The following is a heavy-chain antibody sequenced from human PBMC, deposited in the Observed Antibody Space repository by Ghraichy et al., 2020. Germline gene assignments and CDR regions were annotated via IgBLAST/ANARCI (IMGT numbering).Heavy chain of an antibody. CDR2: ISGSGGST. Sequence: GGSLRLSCAASGFTFSSYAMSWVRQAPGKGLEWVSAISGSGGSTYYADSVKGRFTISRDNSKNTLYLQMNSLRAEDTAVYYCAKDLREGILGLRFFGGMDVWGQGTTVTVSS. CDR3: AKDLREGILGLRFFGGMDV. D-gene: IGHD3-3*01. J-gene: IGHJ6*02. V-gene: IGHV3-23*01. CDR1: GFTFSSYA.